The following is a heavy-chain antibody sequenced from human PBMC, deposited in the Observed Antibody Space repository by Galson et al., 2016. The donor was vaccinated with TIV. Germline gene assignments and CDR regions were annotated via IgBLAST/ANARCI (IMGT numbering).Heavy chain of an antibody. CDR3: ARDQQGWKLFYYFGMDV. D-gene: IGHD3-10*01. J-gene: IGHJ6*02. Sequence: SLRLSCAASGFMFSSDWMTWVRQAPGKGLEWVASINQDGSDSPYVDSVKGRFTISRDNAKKSLFLQMNGLRGEDTGVYYCARDQQGWKLFYYFGMDVWGLGTTVTVS. CDR2: INQDGSDS. V-gene: IGHV3-7*01. CDR1: GFMFSSDW.